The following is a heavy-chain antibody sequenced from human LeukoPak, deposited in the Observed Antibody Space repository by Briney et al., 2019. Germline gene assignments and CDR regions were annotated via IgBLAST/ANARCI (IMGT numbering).Heavy chain of an antibody. V-gene: IGHV3-30*18. J-gene: IGHJ4*02. Sequence: GGSLRLSCAASGFTFSSYGMHWVRQAPGKGLEWVAVISYDGSNKYYADSVKGRFTISRDNSKNTLYLQMNSLRAEDTAVYYCAKRDEVATILFDYWGQGTLVTVSS. CDR2: ISYDGSNK. CDR3: AKRDEVATILFDY. CDR1: GFTFSSYG. D-gene: IGHD5-12*01.